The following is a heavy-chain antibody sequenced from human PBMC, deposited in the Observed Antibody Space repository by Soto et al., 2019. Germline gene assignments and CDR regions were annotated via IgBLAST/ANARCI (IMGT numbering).Heavy chain of an antibody. CDR2: INHSGST. CDR3: ARGPDDYDFWSGEAYYFDY. Sequence: SETLSLTCAVYGGSFSGYYWSWIRQPPGKGLEWIGEINHSGSTNYNPSLKSRVTISVDTSKNQFSLKLSSVTAADTAVYYCARGPDDYDFWSGEAYYFDYWGQGTLVTVSS. V-gene: IGHV4-34*01. CDR1: GGSFSGYY. D-gene: IGHD3-3*01. J-gene: IGHJ4*02.